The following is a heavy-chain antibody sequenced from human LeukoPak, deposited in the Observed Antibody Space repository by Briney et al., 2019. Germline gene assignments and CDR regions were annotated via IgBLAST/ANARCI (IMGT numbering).Heavy chain of an antibody. CDR3: ARDRGGPWGSGYEFDY. V-gene: IGHV3-48*03. CDR2: ISGRGNTI. Sequence: PGGSLRLSCSASGFSFSSYTMNWVRQAPGKGLEWVSYISGRGNTIYYADSVKGRFTISRDNAKNSLYLQMNSLRAEDTAVYYCARDRGGPWGSGYEFDYWGQGTLVTVSS. J-gene: IGHJ4*02. D-gene: IGHD3-22*01. CDR1: GFSFSSYT.